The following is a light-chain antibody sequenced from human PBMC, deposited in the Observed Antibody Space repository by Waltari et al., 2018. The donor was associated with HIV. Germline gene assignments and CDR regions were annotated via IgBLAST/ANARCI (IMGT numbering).Light chain of an antibody. V-gene: IGKV1-39*01. J-gene: IGKJ5*01. CDR2: AAS. CDR3: QQSYSTPT. Sequence: DIQMTQSPSSLSASVGDRVTITRRASQNISSYLNWYQQKPGKAPKLLIYAASSLQSGVPSSVSGSGSGTDFTLTISSLQPEDFATCYGQQSYSTPTFGQGTRLEIK. CDR1: QNISSY.